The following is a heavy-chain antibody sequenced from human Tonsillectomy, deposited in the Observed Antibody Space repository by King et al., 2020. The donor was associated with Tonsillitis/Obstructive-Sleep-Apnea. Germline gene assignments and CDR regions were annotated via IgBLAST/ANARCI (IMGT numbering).Heavy chain of an antibody. V-gene: IGHV5-51*01. CDR2: IYPGDSDT. J-gene: IGHJ2*01. CDR3: ARLSKDWYFDL. Sequence: VQLVESGAEVKEPGESLKISCNVSGYTFSSYWVAWVRQMPGRGLECMGIIYPGDSDTRYSPSFQGQVTISADKSITTAHLQWNSLKASDTAMYYCARLSKDWYFDLWGRGTLVTVSS. CDR1: GYTFSSYW.